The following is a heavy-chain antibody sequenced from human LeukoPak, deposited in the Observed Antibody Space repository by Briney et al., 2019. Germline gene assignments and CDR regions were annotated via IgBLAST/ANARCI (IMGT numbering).Heavy chain of an antibody. CDR3: ARLQQYPHRSRYFDL. CDR2: INHSGST. Sequence: SETLSLTCAVYGGSFSGYCWSWIRQPPGKGLEWIGEINHSGSTNYNPSLKSRVTISVDTSKNQFSLKLSSVTAADTAVYYCARLQQYPHRSRYFDLWGRGTLVTVSS. V-gene: IGHV4-34*01. D-gene: IGHD2-2*01. CDR1: GGSFSGYC. J-gene: IGHJ2*01.